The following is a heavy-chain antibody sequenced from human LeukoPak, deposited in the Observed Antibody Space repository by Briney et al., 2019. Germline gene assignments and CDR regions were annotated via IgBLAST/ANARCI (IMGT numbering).Heavy chain of an antibody. V-gene: IGHV1-2*02. CDR3: ARDRVGAGRNSFDY. D-gene: IGHD1-26*01. Sequence: ASVKVSCKASGYTFTGYYIHWVRQAPGQGLEWMGWINPNSGGTNFAQRFQGRVTLTRDTSISTAYMELSRLRSDDTAVFYCARDRVGAGRNSFDYWGQGTLVTVSP. CDR2: INPNSGGT. J-gene: IGHJ4*02. CDR1: GYTFTGYY.